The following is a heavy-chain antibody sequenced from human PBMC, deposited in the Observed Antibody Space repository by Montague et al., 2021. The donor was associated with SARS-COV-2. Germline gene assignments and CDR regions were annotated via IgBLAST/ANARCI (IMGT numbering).Heavy chain of an antibody. CDR1: GYSISSGYY. CDR2: IYHSGST. Sequence: SETLSLTCTVSGYSISSGYYWGWIRQPPGKGLEWIGSIYHSGSTYYNPSLKGRVTISVDTSKNQFSLKLSFVTAADTAVYYCARDVRYYDFWSGRAQTSPDYWGQGTLVTVSS. J-gene: IGHJ4*02. V-gene: IGHV4-38-2*02. CDR3: ARDVRYYDFWSGRAQTSPDY. D-gene: IGHD3-3*01.